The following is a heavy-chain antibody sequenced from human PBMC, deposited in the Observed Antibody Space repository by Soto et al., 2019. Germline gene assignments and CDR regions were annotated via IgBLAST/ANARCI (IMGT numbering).Heavy chain of an antibody. D-gene: IGHD4-17*01. V-gene: IGHV3-33*01. CDR1: GFTFSSYG. Sequence: QVQLVESGGGVVQPGRSLRLSCAASGFTFSSYGMHWVRQAPGKGLEWVAVIWYDGSHKYYADSVKGRFTISRDNSKNTLYLQMNSLIAEDTAVYYCVTSYGDYPLVYWGQGTLVTVSS. CDR3: VTSYGDYPLVY. J-gene: IGHJ4*02. CDR2: IWYDGSHK.